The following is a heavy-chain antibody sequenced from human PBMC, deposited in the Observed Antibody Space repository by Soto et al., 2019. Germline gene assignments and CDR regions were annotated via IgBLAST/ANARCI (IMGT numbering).Heavy chain of an antibody. CDR3: ARGSQLRLWHLSGGDVFDI. J-gene: IGHJ3*02. Sequence: PGGSLRLSCAASGFTFSRYDMHWVRQPTGKGLEWVSAIGTSADPFYPGSVKGRFTISRDDAKNFLYLQMDSLRAGDTAIYYCARGSQLRLWHLSGGDVFDIWGQGTMVTVSS. V-gene: IGHV3-13*04. CDR2: IGTSADP. CDR1: GFTFSRYD. D-gene: IGHD3-16*02.